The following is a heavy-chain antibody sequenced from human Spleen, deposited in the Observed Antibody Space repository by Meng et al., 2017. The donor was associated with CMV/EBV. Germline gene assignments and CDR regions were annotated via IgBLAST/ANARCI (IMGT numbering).Heavy chain of an antibody. V-gene: IGHV4-38-2*02. J-gene: IGHJ6*02. CDR3: AIEYYDFWSGYQGGDYHEYGMDV. Sequence: ESLKISCTVSGYSISSGYYWGWIRQPPGKGLEWIGSIYHSGSTYYNPSLKSRVTISVDTSKNQFSLKLSSVTAADTAVYYCAIEYYDFWSGYQGGDYHEYGMDVWGQGTTVTVSS. CDR2: IYHSGST. CDR1: GYSISSGYY. D-gene: IGHD3-3*01.